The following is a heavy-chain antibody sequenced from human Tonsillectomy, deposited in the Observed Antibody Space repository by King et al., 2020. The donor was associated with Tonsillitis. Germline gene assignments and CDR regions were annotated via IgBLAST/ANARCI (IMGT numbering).Heavy chain of an antibody. J-gene: IGHJ4*02. CDR3: AKDLHYYDSSYDY. CDR1: GFTFSSYA. D-gene: IGHD3-22*01. V-gene: IGHV3-23*04. Sequence: VQLVESGGGLVQPGGSLRLSCAASGFTFSSYAMSWVRQAPGRGLEWVSTISGSGGGTYYADSVKGRFTISRDNSKNTLYLQMNSLRAEDTAVYYCAKDLHYYDSSYDYWGQGTLVTVST. CDR2: ISGSGGGT.